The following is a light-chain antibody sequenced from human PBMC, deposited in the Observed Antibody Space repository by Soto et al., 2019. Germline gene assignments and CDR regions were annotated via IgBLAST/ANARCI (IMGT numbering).Light chain of an antibody. CDR2: GAS. CDR1: QSVSSSY. Sequence: EIGLTQSQGTLSLSPGERATRSCRASQSVSSSYLAWYQQKPGQAPRLLIYGASSRATGIPDRFSGSGSGTDFTLTIRRLEPEDFAVYYCQQYGSSLFTFGPGTKVDIK. V-gene: IGKV3-20*01. J-gene: IGKJ3*01. CDR3: QQYGSSLFT.